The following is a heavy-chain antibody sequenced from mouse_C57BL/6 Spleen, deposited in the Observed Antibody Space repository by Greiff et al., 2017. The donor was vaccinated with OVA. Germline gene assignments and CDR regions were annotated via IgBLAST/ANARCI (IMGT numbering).Heavy chain of an antibody. CDR3: ASDLYAMES. J-gene: IGHJ4*01. Sequence: ESGPGLVKPSQSLSLTCSVTGYSITSGYYWNWIRQFPGNKLEWMGYISYDGSNNYNPSLKNRISITRDTSKHQFFLKLNSVTTEDTATHYCASDLYAMESRGQGTPVTLSP. V-gene: IGHV3-6*01. CDR2: ISYDGSN. CDR1: GYSITSGYY.